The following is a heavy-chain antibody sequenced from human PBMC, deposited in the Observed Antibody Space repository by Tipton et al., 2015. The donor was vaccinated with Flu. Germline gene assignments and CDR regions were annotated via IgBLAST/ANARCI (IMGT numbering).Heavy chain of an antibody. CDR3: ARGSGSGTDVTFYF. J-gene: IGHJ4*02. CDR1: GDSISSFY. Sequence: TLRLSCTVSGDSISSFYWTWIRQPAGKGLEWIGRMSASGSSKYKPSLKSRVTMSVDTSKNQFSLRLTSVTSADTAVYYCARGSGSGTDVTFYFWGQGTLVTVSS. CDR2: MSASGSS. D-gene: IGHD3-10*01. V-gene: IGHV4-4*07.